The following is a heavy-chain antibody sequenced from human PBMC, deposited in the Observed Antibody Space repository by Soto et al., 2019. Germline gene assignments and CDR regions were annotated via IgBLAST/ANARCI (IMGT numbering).Heavy chain of an antibody. CDR3: ARGRTVRNYADDSSDYFYLFDY. CDR2: VYYTGST. D-gene: IGHD3-22*01. Sequence: SETLSLTCTVSGDSISTFYWGWMRQSPGKELEWIGYVYYTGSTNYNPSLKSRVTISVDRSKNQFSLKLTSANAADTAVYYCARGRTVRNYADDSSDYFYLFDYWGQGTQVTVSS. CDR1: GDSISTFY. J-gene: IGHJ4*02. V-gene: IGHV4-59*01.